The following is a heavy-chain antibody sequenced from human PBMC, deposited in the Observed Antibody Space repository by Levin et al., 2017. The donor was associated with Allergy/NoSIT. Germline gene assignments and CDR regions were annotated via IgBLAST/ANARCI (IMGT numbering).Heavy chain of an antibody. D-gene: IGHD3-3*01. V-gene: IGHV1-69*06. Sequence: SVKVSCKASGGTFSSYAISWVRQAPGQGLEWMGGIIPIFGTANYAQKFQGRVTITADKSTSTAYMELSSLRSEDTAVYYCARGVWSGEYDYDYMDVWGKGTTVTVSS. CDR1: GGTFSSYA. CDR3: ARGVWSGEYDYDYMDV. J-gene: IGHJ6*03. CDR2: IIPIFGTA.